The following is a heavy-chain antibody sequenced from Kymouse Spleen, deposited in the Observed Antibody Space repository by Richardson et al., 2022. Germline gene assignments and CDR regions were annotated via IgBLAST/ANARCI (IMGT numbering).Heavy chain of an antibody. V-gene: IGHV1-18*01. CDR1: GYTFTSYG. J-gene: IGHJ3*02. D-gene: IGHD3-16*02. CDR3: AVMITFGGVIVINAFDI. CDR2: ISAYNGNT. Sequence: QVQLVQSGAEVKKPGASVKVSCKASGYTFTSYGISWVRQAPGQGLEWMGWISAYNGNTNYAQKLQGRVTMTTDTSTSTAYMELRSLRSDDTAVYYCAVMITFGGVIVINAFDIWGQGTMVTVSS.